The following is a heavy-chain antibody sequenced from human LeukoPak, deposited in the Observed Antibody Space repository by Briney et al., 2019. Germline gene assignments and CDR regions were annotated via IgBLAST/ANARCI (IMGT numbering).Heavy chain of an antibody. CDR2: ITPFLGIA. CDR3: ARKACREMGLMWPRLGGQDCRYDH. CDR1: GDTFNSYA. Sequence: SVKVSCKASGDTFNSYAINWVRQAPGQGPEWMGRITPFLGIANYPQKFQGRVTITADESTTTAYMELSSLRSEDTAVYYCARKACREMGLMWPRLGGQDCRYDHWGQGTLVTVSS. J-gene: IGHJ4*02. V-gene: IGHV1-69*04. D-gene: IGHD3-16*01.